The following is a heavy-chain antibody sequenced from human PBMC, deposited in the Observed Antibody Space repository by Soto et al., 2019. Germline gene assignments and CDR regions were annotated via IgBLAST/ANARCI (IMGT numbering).Heavy chain of an antibody. CDR3: ARERDGSSWSSAESLQY. J-gene: IGHJ1*01. CDR1: GYIFSNYG. CDR2: ISTYNANT. D-gene: IGHD6-13*01. Sequence: ASVKVSCKASGYIFSNYGISWVRQAPGQGLEWMGWISTYNANTYYAQKFQGRVTMTTDTSTSTAYMELRSLRSDDTAVFYCARERDGSSWSSAESLQYWGQGTLVTASS. V-gene: IGHV1-18*01.